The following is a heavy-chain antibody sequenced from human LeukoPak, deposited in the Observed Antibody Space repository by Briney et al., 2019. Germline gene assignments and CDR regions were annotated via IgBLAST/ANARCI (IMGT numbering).Heavy chain of an antibody. CDR3: ARRKDYYDSSGYTYWYFDL. J-gene: IGHJ2*01. V-gene: IGHV4-30-2*01. CDR2: IYHSGST. CDR1: GGSTSSGGYS. D-gene: IGHD3-22*01. Sequence: SQTLSLTCAVSGGSTSSGGYSWSWIRQPPGKGLEWIGYIYHSGSTYYNPTLKSRVTISVDRSKNQFSLKLSSVTAADTAVYYCARRKDYYDSSGYTYWYFDLWGRGTLVTVSS.